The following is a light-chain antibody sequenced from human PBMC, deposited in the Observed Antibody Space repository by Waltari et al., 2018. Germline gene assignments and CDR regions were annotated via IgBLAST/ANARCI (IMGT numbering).Light chain of an antibody. CDR1: QSVSSSY. J-gene: IGKJ2*01. CDR2: GAS. CDR3: QQYGSSPVT. Sequence: EIVLTQSPGTLSLSPGERATLSCRASQSVSSSYLAWYQQKPGQAPRLLTDGASSRATGIPDRFSGSGSGTDFSLTISRLEPEDFAVYYCQQYGSSPVTFGQGTKLEIK. V-gene: IGKV3-20*01.